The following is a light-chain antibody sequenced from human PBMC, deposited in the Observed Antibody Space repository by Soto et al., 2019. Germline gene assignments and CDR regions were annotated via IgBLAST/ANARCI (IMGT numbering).Light chain of an antibody. CDR2: EVN. J-gene: IGLJ2*01. Sequence: QSVLTQPPSASGSPGQSVTISCTGTSSDVGVYNSVSWYQQHPGKAPKLMIYEVNKRPSGVPDRFSGSKSGNTASLTVSGLQAEDEAGYYCSSYAGSNNYVVFGGGTKLTVL. CDR3: SSYAGSNNYVV. V-gene: IGLV2-8*01. CDR1: SSDVGVYNS.